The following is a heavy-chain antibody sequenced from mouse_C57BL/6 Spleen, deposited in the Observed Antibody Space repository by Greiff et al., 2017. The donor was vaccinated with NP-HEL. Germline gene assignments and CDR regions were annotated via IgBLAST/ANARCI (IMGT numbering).Heavy chain of an antibody. Sequence: EVKVVESEGGLVQPGSSMKLSCTASGFTFSDYYMAWVRQVPEKGLEWVANINYDGSSTYYLDSLKSRFIISRDNAKNILYLQMSSLKSEDTATYYCARDEANWSWFAYWGQGTLVTVSA. CDR1: GFTFSDYY. D-gene: IGHD4-1*01. J-gene: IGHJ3*01. CDR2: INYDGSST. V-gene: IGHV5-16*01. CDR3: ARDEANWSWFAY.